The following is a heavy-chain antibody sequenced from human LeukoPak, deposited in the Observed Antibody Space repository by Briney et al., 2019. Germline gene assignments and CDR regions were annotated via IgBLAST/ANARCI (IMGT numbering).Heavy chain of an antibody. D-gene: IGHD3-10*01. J-gene: IGHJ4*02. V-gene: IGHV4-39*01. CDR1: GGSISSSSYY. CDR2: IYYSGST. CDR3: ARLEVQILWFGESPGAFDY. Sequence: SETLSLTCTVSGGSISSSSYYWGWIRQPPGKGLEWIGSIYYSGSTYYNPSLKSRVTISVDTSKNQFSLKLSSVTAADTAVYYCARLEVQILWFGESPGAFDYWGQGTLVTVSS.